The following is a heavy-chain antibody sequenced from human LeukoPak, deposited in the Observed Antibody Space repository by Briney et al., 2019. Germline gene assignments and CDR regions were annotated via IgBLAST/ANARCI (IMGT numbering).Heavy chain of an antibody. CDR3: ARGCSSTSCDPYYYYAMDV. J-gene: IGHJ6*02. V-gene: IGHV4-59*01. Sequence: SETLSLTCTVSGGSISGYYWNWIRQPPGKALEWIGYIYHSGSTNYNPSLKSRVTISVDTSKNQFSLKLSSVTAADAAVYYCARGCSSTSCDPYYYYAMDVWGQGTTVTVSS. CDR2: IYHSGST. D-gene: IGHD2-2*01. CDR1: GGSISGYY.